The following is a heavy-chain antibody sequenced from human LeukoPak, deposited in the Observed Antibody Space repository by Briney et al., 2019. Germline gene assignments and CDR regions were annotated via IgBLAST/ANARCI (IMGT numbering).Heavy chain of an antibody. CDR1: GFTVSSNY. D-gene: IGHD3-22*01. CDR3: AYDSSGPFDY. V-gene: IGHV3-53*01. Sequence: PGGSLRLSFAASGFTVSSNYMSWVRQAPGKGLEWVSVIYSGGSTYYADSVKGRFTISRDNSKNTLYLQMNSLRAEDTAVYYCAYDSSGPFDYWGQGTLVTVSS. CDR2: IYSGGST. J-gene: IGHJ4*02.